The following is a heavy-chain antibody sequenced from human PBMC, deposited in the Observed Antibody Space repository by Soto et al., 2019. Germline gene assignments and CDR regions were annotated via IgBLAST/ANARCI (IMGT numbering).Heavy chain of an antibody. V-gene: IGHV3-9*01. CDR2: ISWNSGSI. CDR3: AKDITFGYYESSGYTIDY. J-gene: IGHJ4*02. D-gene: IGHD3-22*01. CDR1: VFTFDGYA. Sequence: QPGGSLRLSCAASVFTFDGYAMHWVRQAPGRGLEWVSGISWNSGSIGYADSVKGRFTISRDNAKNSLYLQMNSLRAEDTALYYCAKDITFGYYESSGYTIDYWGQGTLVTVSS.